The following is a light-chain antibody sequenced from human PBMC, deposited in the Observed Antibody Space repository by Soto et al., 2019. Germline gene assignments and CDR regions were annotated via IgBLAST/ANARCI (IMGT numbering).Light chain of an antibody. CDR1: QNIRNY. Sequence: DIQMTQSPSSLSASVRDSVTITCRASQNIRNYLNWYQQKPGRAPKILIYAASSLQSGVPSRFSGGGSGTDFTLTITSLQPEDFATYYCQQSYSSPWTFAQGTKVEIK. J-gene: IGKJ1*01. CDR2: AAS. CDR3: QQSYSSPWT. V-gene: IGKV1-39*01.